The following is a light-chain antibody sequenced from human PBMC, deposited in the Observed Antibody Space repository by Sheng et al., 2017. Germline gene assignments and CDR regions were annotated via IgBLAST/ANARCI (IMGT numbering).Light chain of an antibody. CDR2: GAS. V-gene: IGKV3-20*01. Sequence: EIVLTQSPGTLSLSPGERATLSCRASQTVRSNYLAWYQQKPGQAPRLLIHGASSRATGLSDRFSGGGSGTDFTLTISRLXPEDFAVYYCQQYGNSPYTFGQGTKVEI. CDR3: QQYGNSPYT. CDR1: QTVRSNY. J-gene: IGKJ2*01.